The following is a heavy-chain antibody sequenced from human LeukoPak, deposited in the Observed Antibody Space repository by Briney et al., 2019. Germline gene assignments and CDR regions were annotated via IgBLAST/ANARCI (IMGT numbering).Heavy chain of an antibody. CDR1: GGSISSSNW. CDR3: ARSLTDLYGDSTATRFDI. D-gene: IGHD4-17*01. Sequence: SETLSLTCAVSGGSISSSNWWSWVRQPPGKGLEWMGEIYHSGSTNYNPSLKSRVTISVDKSKNQFSLKLSSVTAADTAVYYCARSLTDLYGDSTATRFDIWGQGTMVTVSS. J-gene: IGHJ3*02. CDR2: IYHSGST. V-gene: IGHV4-4*02.